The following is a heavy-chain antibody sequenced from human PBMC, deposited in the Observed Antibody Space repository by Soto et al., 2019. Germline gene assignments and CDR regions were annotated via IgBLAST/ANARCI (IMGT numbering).Heavy chain of an antibody. CDR2: IYYGGNT. V-gene: IGHV4-30-4*01. Sequence: QVQLQESGPGLVKPSETLSLTCNVFGGSISNGDYYWSWIRQPPGKGLQYLGYIYYGGNTNYNPSLKSRLTMSIDRSANPFSLTLTSVTAADTAVYYCARVSGHYYYGVDVWGQGTTVIVSS. CDR3: ARVSGHYYYGVDV. CDR1: GGSISNGDYY. J-gene: IGHJ6*02.